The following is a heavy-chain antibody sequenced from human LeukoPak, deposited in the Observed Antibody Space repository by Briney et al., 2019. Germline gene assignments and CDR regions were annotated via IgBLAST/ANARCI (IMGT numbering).Heavy chain of an antibody. D-gene: IGHD2-15*01. CDR3: ARGPMVGADGY. J-gene: IGHJ4*02. V-gene: IGHV1-8*02. CDR2: MHPNSDDT. CDR1: GYTFTGYY. Sequence: ASVKVSCKASGYTFTGYYMHWVRQAAGQGLEWMGWMHPNSDDTGYAQKFQGRVTMTRNTAIRTAYMELSSLTSDDTAVYFCARGPMVGADGYWGQGTLVTVSS.